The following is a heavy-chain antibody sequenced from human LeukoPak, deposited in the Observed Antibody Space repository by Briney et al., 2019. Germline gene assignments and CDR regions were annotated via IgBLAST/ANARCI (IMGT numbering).Heavy chain of an antibody. CDR1: GYTFTSYA. CDR3: ATRGVGATFQFFDY. J-gene: IGHJ4*02. CDR2: INAGNGNT. Sequence: ASVKVSCKASGYTFTSYAMHWVRQAPGQRLEWMGWINAGNGNTKYSQKFQGRVTMTEDTSTDTAYMELSSLRSEDTAVHYCATRGVGATFQFFDYWGQGTLVTVSS. V-gene: IGHV1-3*01. D-gene: IGHD1-26*01.